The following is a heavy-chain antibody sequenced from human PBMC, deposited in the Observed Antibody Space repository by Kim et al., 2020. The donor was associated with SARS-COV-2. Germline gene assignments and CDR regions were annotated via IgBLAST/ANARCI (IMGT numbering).Heavy chain of an antibody. Sequence: YDADSVKCRFTISRDNSENTLYLQMNSLRAEDTAVYYCARDPNSGGTLDYWGQGTLVTVSS. D-gene: IGHD1-26*01. CDR3: ARDPNSGGTLDY. V-gene: IGHV3-30*01. J-gene: IGHJ4*02.